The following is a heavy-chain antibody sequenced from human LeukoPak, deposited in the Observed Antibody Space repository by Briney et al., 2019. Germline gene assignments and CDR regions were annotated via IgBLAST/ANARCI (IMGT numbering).Heavy chain of an antibody. J-gene: IGHJ6*04. Sequence: PSETLSLTCAVYGGSFSGHYWNWIRQPPGKGLEWIGEINHRGSTNYNPSLKSRVTISADTSKNQFSLKLSSVTAADTAVYYCVRESPGDVWGKGTTVTVSS. CDR3: VRESPGDV. CDR2: INHRGST. CDR1: GGSFSGHY. V-gene: IGHV4-34*01.